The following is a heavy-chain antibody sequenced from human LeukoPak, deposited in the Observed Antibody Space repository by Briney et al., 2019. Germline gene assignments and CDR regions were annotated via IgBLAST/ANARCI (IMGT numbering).Heavy chain of an antibody. V-gene: IGHV4-59*01. CDR1: GGSISSYY. CDR2: IYYSGST. J-gene: IGHJ1*01. CDR3: ARALSGTYGLFQH. Sequence: SETLSLTCTVSGGSISSYYWSWIRQPPGKGLEWIGYIYYSGSTNYNPSLKSRVTISVDTSKNQFSLKLSSVTAADTAVYYCARALSGTYGLFQHWGQGTLVTVSS. D-gene: IGHD1-26*01.